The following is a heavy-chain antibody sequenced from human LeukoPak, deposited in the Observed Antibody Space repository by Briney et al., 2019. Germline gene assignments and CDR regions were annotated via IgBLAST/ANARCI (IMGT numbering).Heavy chain of an antibody. CDR2: IYSGGST. CDR3: ARPGYDRGTRDPYYFDY. J-gene: IGHJ4*02. CDR1: GFTVSSNY. V-gene: IGHV3-66*04. Sequence: GGSLRLSCAASGFTVSSNYMSWVRQAPGKGLEWVSVIYSGGSTYYADSVKGRFTISRDNSKNTLYLQMNSLRAEDTAVYYCARPGYDRGTRDPYYFDYWGQGTLVTVSS. D-gene: IGHD5-12*01.